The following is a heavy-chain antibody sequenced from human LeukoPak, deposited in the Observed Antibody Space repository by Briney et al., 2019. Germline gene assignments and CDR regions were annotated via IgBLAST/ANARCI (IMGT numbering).Heavy chain of an antibody. D-gene: IGHD2-15*01. Sequence: GASVKVSCKASGYTTTYYMHWVRQAPGQGLEWMGIINPSGGSTSYAHRFQDRVTMTRDTSTSTVYMELSSLTSDDRAVYYCARRLGHCSGGSCYSGFDYWGQGTLVTVSS. CDR1: GYTTTYY. J-gene: IGHJ4*02. CDR2: INPSGGST. CDR3: ARRLGHCSGGSCYSGFDY. V-gene: IGHV1-46*01.